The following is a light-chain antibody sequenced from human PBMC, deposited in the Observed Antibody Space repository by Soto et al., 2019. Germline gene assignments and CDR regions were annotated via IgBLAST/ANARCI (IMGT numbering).Light chain of an antibody. CDR2: DAS. CDR3: QQYNNWPIT. V-gene: IGKV3D-15*01. Sequence: ERVMTQSPATLSVAPGERATLSCRASQSVSSNLAWYQQKPGQAPRLLIYDASTRATGIPARFSGSGSGTEFTLTISSLQSEDFAVYYCQQYNNWPITFGHGTRLEIK. J-gene: IGKJ5*01. CDR1: QSVSSN.